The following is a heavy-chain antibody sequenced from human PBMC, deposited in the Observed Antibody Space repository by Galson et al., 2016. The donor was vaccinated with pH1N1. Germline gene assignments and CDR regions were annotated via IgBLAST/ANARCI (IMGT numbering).Heavy chain of an antibody. CDR2: ISSDGRET. J-gene: IGHJ4*02. V-gene: IGHV3-30*04. CDR3: TREGLRGYFPD. Sequence: SLRLSCAASGFNFDTFPLHWVRQAPGKGLEWVAVISSDGRETHYAESLKGRFTTSRDSSKNTLYFQLSSLRPEDTATYYCTREGLRGYFPDWGQGTLVTVSS. D-gene: IGHD5-18*01. CDR1: GFNFDTFP.